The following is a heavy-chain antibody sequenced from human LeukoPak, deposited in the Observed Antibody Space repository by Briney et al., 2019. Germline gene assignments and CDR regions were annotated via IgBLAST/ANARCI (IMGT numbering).Heavy chain of an antibody. CDR3: AKNQLYYYYGMDV. CDR2: ISGSGGST. V-gene: IGHV3-23*01. J-gene: IGHJ6*02. Sequence: GGSLRLSCAASGFTFSSYGMSWVRQAPGKGLEWVSAISGSGGSTHYADSVKGRFTISRDNSKKTLHLQMNSLRAEDTAVYYCAKNQLYYYYGMDVWGQGTTVTVSS. CDR1: GFTFSSYG. D-gene: IGHD1-1*01.